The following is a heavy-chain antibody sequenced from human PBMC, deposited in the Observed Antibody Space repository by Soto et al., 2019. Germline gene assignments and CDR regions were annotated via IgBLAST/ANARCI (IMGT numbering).Heavy chain of an antibody. CDR1: GGSISSSSYY. D-gene: IGHD2-2*01. J-gene: IGHJ5*02. CDR2: IYYSGST. Sequence: PXETLCLTCTVSGGSISSSSYYWGWIRQPPGKGLEWIGSIYYSGSTYYNPSLKSRVTISVDTSKNQFSLKLSSVTAADTAVYYCARQGCSSTSCYPGTWFDHSGQGTLVTVSS. V-gene: IGHV4-39*01. CDR3: ARQGCSSTSCYPGTWFDH.